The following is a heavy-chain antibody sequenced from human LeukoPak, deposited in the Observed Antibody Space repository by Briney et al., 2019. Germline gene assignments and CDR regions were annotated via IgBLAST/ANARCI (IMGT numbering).Heavy chain of an antibody. Sequence: SVKVSCKASGGTFSSYAISWVRQAPGQGLEWMGAIIPIFGTANYAQKFQGRVTITADESTSTAYMELSSLRSEDTAVYYCAREERDGYNQFNAFDIWGQGTMVTVSS. V-gene: IGHV1-69*13. CDR1: GGTFSSYA. D-gene: IGHD5-24*01. CDR2: IIPIFGTA. J-gene: IGHJ3*02. CDR3: AREERDGYNQFNAFDI.